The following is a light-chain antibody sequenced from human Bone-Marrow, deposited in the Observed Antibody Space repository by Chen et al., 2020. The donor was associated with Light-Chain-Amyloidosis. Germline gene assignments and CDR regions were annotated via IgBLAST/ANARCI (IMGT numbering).Light chain of an antibody. CDR3: MEALQTPHYS. CDR2: LAF. Sequence: IALNQSPLSLSVSPGETASISCTASQSLRHINGYTYLDWYLQRPGQSPQHLIYLAFNRAPGVPDRFSATGAGAECTLRIKKVEAEEVGVYYCMEALQTPHYSFGRGTKLEIK. J-gene: IGKJ2*01. V-gene: IGKV2-28*01. CDR1: QSLRHINGYTY.